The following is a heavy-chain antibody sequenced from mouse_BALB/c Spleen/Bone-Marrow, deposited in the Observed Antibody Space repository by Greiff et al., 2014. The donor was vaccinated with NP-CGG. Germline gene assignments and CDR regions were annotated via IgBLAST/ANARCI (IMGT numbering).Heavy chain of an antibody. Sequence: VKLQESGPGLVAPSQSLSITCTVSGFSLTSCGVHWVRQPPGKGLEWLGVIWAGGVTNYNSALMSRLSTSKDNSKNQVFLKMNSLQTDDTAMYYCARGTTGYFDYWGQGTTLTVSS. CDR3: ARGTTGYFDY. D-gene: IGHD1-1*01. J-gene: IGHJ2*01. CDR2: IWAGGVT. V-gene: IGHV2-9*02. CDR1: GFSLTSCG.